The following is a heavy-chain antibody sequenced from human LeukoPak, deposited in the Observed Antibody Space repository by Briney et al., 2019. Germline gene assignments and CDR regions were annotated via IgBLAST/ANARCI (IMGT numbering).Heavy chain of an antibody. CDR3: ARPTEMAGIYAFDT. Sequence: GESLKISCKGSGYTFTNYWIGWVRQMPGKGLEWMGIIYPGDSDTRYSPSFQGQVTISADKSIRTAYLQWNSLKASDTAMYYCARPTEMAGIYAFDTWRQGTMVTVSS. CDR2: IYPGDSDT. J-gene: IGHJ3*02. CDR1: GYTFTNYW. D-gene: IGHD5-24*01. V-gene: IGHV5-51*01.